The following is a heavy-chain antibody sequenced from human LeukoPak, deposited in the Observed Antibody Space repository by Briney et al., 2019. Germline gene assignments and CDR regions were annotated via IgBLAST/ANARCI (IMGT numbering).Heavy chain of an antibody. CDR1: GXSFTSYC. CDR2: IYPGDSDT. Sequence: GESLKISSKSSGXSFTSYCIGWVRQMPGKGMEWMGIIYPGDSDTRYSPSFQGQVTISADKSISTAYLQWSSLKASDTAMYYCARGTSYSNGWPFDYWGQGSLVTVSS. CDR3: ARGTSYSNGWPFDY. D-gene: IGHD6-19*01. V-gene: IGHV5-51*01. J-gene: IGHJ4*02.